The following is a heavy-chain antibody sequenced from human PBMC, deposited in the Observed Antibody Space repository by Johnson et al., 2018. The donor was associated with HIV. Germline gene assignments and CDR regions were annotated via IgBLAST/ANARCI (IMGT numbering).Heavy chain of an antibody. V-gene: IGHV3-9*01. CDR1: GFTFDDYA. Sequence: VESGGGLVQPGRSLRLSCAASGFTFDDYAMHWVRQAPGQGLEWVSGINWNSGTIVYADSVKCRFTISRDNAKNSLYLQMNSLSAEDTALYYCARSVGYYDSSGYYYVDAFDIWGQGTMVTVSS. J-gene: IGHJ3*02. CDR2: INWNSGTI. CDR3: ARSVGYYDSSGYYYVDAFDI. D-gene: IGHD3-22*01.